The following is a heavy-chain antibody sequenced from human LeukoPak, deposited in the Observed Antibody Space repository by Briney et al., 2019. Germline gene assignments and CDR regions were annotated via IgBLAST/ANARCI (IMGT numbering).Heavy chain of an antibody. D-gene: IGHD2-2*01. CDR2: ISSSSSYI. Sequence: PGGSLRLSCAASGFTFSSYSMNWVRQAPGKGLEWVSSISSSSSYIYYADSVKGRFTISRDNAKNSLYLQMNSLRAEDTAVYYCARDLRCSSTSCYFAFVIWGQGTMVTVSS. J-gene: IGHJ3*02. V-gene: IGHV3-21*01. CDR1: GFTFSSYS. CDR3: ARDLRCSSTSCYFAFVI.